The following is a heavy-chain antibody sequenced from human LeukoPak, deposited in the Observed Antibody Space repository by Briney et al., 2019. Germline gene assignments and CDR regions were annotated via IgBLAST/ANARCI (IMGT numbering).Heavy chain of an antibody. V-gene: IGHV1-69*06. CDR3: ARGLVGYCSGGSCYAGYGMDV. J-gene: IGHJ6*04. CDR1: GGTFISYA. CDR2: IIPIFGTA. Sequence: ASVKVSCKASGGTFISYAISWVRQAPGQGLEWMGGIIPIFGTANYAQKFQGRVTITAEKSTSTAYMELSSLRSEDTAVYYCARGLVGYCSGGSCYAGYGMDVWGKGTTVTVSS. D-gene: IGHD2-15*01.